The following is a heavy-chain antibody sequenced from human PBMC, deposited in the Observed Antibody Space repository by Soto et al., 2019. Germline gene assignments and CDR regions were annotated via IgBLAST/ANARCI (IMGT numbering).Heavy chain of an antibody. J-gene: IGHJ5*02. V-gene: IGHV1-69*02. Sequence: QVQLVQSGAEVKKPGSSVKVSCKASGGTFSSYTISWVRQAPGQGLEWMGRIIPILGIANYAQKFQGRVTITAEKSTSPAYMELSSLRFEETAVYFCASTSATVTSNWFDPWGQGTLVTVSS. D-gene: IGHD4-17*01. CDR2: IIPILGIA. CDR1: GGTFSSYT. CDR3: ASTSATVTSNWFDP.